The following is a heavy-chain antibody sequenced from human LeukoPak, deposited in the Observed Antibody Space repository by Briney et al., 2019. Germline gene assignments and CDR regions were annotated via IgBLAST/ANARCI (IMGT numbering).Heavy chain of an antibody. CDR1: GYTLTSYG. J-gene: IGHJ3*02. Sequence: ASVKVSCKASGYTLTSYGISWVRQAPGQGLEWMGWISAYNGNTNYAQKLQGRVTMTTDTSTSTAYMELRSLRSDDTAVYYCARDKSPGATIPYFDIWGQGTMVTVSS. CDR2: ISAYNGNT. D-gene: IGHD1-26*01. CDR3: ARDKSPGATIPYFDI. V-gene: IGHV1-18*01.